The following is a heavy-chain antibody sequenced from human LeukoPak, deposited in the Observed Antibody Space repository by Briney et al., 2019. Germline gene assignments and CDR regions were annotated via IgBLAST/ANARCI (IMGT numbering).Heavy chain of an antibody. D-gene: IGHD1-26*01. J-gene: IGHJ3*02. CDR1: GGTFSSYA. CDR2: IIPIFGTA. V-gene: IGHV1-69*13. CDR3: ATAFGGYSGSYYRASGAFDI. Sequence: ASVKVSCKASGGTFSSYAISWVRQAPGQGLEWVGGIIPIFGTANYAQKFQGRVTITADESTSTAYMELSSLRSEDTAVYYCATAFGGYSGSYYRASGAFDIWGQGTMVTVSS.